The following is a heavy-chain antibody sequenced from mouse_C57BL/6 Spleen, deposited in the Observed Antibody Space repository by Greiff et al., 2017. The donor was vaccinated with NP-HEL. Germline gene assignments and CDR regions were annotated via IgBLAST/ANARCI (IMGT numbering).Heavy chain of an antibody. Sequence: EVMLVESGGGLVQPKGSLKLSCAASGFSFNTYAMNWVRQAPGKGLEWVARIRSKSNNYATYYADSVKDRFTISRDDSESMLYLQMNNLKTEDTAMYYCVSLYYDYVYYAMDYWGQGTSVTVSS. CDR3: VSLYYDYVYYAMDY. CDR1: GFSFNTYA. J-gene: IGHJ4*01. CDR2: IRSKSNNYAT. V-gene: IGHV10-1*01. D-gene: IGHD2-4*01.